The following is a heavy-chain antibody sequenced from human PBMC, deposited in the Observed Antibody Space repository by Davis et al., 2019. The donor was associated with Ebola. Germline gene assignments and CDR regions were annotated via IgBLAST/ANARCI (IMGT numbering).Heavy chain of an antibody. CDR3: ARGGYRRVRGPNYAMDV. CDR2: ISGDGTRT. D-gene: IGHD3-10*01. Sequence: GESLKISCAASGFTFHNYAMHWVRQAPGKGLECVSLISGDGTRTYYADSVKGRFTISRDNSNNMLFLQMNYLRGDDTAVYYCARGGYRRVRGPNYAMDVWGQGTTVTVS. CDR1: GFTFHNYA. J-gene: IGHJ6*02. V-gene: IGHV3-43*02.